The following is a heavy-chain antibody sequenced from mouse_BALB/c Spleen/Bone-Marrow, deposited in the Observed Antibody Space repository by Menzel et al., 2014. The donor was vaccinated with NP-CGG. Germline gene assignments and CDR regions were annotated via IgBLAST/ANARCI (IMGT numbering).Heavy chain of an antibody. CDR2: ISTYSGNT. CDR1: GYTFTDYA. V-gene: IGHV1-67*01. Sequence: QVQLQQSGPELVRPGVSVKISCKGSGYTFTDYAMHWVKQSHAKSLEWIGVISTYSGNTNYNQKFKGKARMTVDKSSSTNYMELARLTSEDAAIYSCSRADYGSRGGYFDYWGQGTTLTVSS. J-gene: IGHJ2*01. CDR3: SRADYGSRGGYFDY. D-gene: IGHD1-1*01.